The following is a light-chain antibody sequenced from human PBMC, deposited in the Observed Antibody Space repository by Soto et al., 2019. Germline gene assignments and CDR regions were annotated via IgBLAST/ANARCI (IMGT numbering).Light chain of an antibody. Sequence: DIQMTQYPATLSATVGDTVPITCRASQTISSWLAWYQQKPGKAPKLLIYKASTLKSGVPSRFSGSGSGTEFTLTISSLQPDDFATYYCQHYNSYSEAFGQRAKVDI. CDR3: QHYNSYSEA. V-gene: IGKV1-5*03. CDR1: QTISSW. CDR2: KAS. J-gene: IGKJ1*01.